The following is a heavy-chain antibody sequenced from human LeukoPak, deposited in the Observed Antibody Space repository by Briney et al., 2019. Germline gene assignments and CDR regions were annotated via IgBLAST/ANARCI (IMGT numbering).Heavy chain of an antibody. Sequence: GGPLRLSCAASGFTFSSYAMHWVRQAPGKGLEWVAVISYDGSNKYYADSVKGRFTISRDNSKNTLYLQMNSLRAEDTAVYYCARDNGVGAFDYWGQGTLVTVSS. CDR2: ISYDGSNK. D-gene: IGHD1-26*01. V-gene: IGHV3-30-3*01. CDR1: GFTFSSYA. CDR3: ARDNGVGAFDY. J-gene: IGHJ4*02.